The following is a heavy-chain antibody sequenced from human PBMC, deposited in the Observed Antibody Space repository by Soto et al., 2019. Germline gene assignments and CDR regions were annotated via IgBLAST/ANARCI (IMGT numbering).Heavy chain of an antibody. CDR3: ASRRDPTRLSSYYYYGMDV. Sequence: PGESLKISCKGSGYSFTSYWISWVCQMPGKGLEWMGRIDPSDSYTNYSPSFQGHVAISADKSISTAYLQWSSLKASDTAMYYCASRRDPTRLSSYYYYGMDVWGQGATVTVSS. CDR1: GYSFTSYW. J-gene: IGHJ6*02. CDR2: IDPSDSYT. V-gene: IGHV5-10-1*01.